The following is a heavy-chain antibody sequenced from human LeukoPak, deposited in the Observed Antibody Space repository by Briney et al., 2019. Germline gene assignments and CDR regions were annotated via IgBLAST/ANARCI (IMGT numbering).Heavy chain of an antibody. Sequence: GASVKDSCKASGYTFTCYGISWVRQAPGQGLEWMGWIRAYNGNTNYAQKLQGRVTMTTDTSTSTAYMELRSLRSDDTAVYYCARRYCSSTSCYDAFDIWGQGTMVTVSS. CDR1: GYTFTCYG. CDR2: IRAYNGNT. D-gene: IGHD2-2*01. V-gene: IGHV1-18*01. CDR3: ARRYCSSTSCYDAFDI. J-gene: IGHJ3*02.